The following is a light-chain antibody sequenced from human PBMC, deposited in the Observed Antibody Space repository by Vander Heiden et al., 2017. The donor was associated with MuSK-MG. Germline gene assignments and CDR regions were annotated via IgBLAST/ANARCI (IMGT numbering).Light chain of an antibody. J-gene: IGLJ3*02. V-gene: IGLV2-14*01. CDR1: SSDLGAYNF. CDR2: DVS. CDR3: TSYTNNNLV. Sequence: SALTQPASVSGSPGQSNTNSCTGISSDLGAYNFVSWYQQHPGQAPKILLYDVSNRSSGVSDRFSGYESGTTASLTISGLQTEDEVDYYCTSYTNNNLVFGGGTKLTVL.